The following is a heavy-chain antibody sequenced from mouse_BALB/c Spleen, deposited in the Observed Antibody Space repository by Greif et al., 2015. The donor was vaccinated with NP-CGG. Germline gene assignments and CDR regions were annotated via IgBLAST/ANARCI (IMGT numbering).Heavy chain of an antibody. CDR1: GFTFSSYA. CDR2: ISSGGSYT. Sequence: EVMLVESGGGLVKPGGSLKLSCAASGFTFSSYAMSWVRQSPEKRLEWVAEISSGGSYTYYPDTVTGRFTISRDNAKNTLYLEMSSLRSEDTAMYYCARVSDGYSEGFAYWGRGTLVTVSA. V-gene: IGHV5-9-4*01. J-gene: IGHJ3*01. D-gene: IGHD2-3*01. CDR3: ARVSDGYSEGFAY.